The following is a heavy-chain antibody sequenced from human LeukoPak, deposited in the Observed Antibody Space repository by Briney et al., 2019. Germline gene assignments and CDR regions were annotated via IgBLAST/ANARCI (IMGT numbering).Heavy chain of an antibody. Sequence: SETLSLTCTVSGGSISGTDLYWGWIRQLPGKGLEWIGNIHSTGNSFCNPFLKSRVTISVGTSKNQFSLKLSSVTAADTAVYYCEKDSHLDVWGHGTTVTVSS. V-gene: IGHV4-39*01. D-gene: IGHD2-15*01. CDR1: GGSISGTDLY. J-gene: IGHJ6*02. CDR2: IHSTGNS. CDR3: EKDSHLDV.